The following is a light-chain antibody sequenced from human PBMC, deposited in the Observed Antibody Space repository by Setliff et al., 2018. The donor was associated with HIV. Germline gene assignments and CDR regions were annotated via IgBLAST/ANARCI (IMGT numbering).Light chain of an antibody. CDR1: SSDVGGYNY. CDR3: SSYAVTNTLP. V-gene: IGLV2-14*01. CDR2: EVR. Sequence: ALTQPASVSGSPGQSITISCTGTSSDVGGYNYVSWYQQHPGKAPKLIIYEVRNRPSGVSNRFSGSKSGNTASLTISGLQAEDEGDYYCSSYAVTNTLPFGTGTKVTVL. J-gene: IGLJ1*01.